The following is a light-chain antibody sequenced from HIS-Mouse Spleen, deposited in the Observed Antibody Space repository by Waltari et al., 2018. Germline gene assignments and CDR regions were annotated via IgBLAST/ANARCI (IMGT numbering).Light chain of an antibody. CDR2: GKN. Sequence: SSELTQDPAVSVALGQTVRLTCRGDSLRSYYASWYQQKPGQAPVLVIYGKNNRHSGIPDRFSGSSSGNTASLTITGAQAEDEADYYCNSRDSSGNHLSVFGTGTKVTVL. CDR1: SLRSYY. V-gene: IGLV3-19*01. J-gene: IGLJ1*01. CDR3: NSRDSSGNHLSV.